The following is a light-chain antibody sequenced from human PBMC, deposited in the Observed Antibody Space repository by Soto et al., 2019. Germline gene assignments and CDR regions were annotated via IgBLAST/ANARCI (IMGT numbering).Light chain of an antibody. CDR1: QSVRSH. Sequence: EIVMTQSPATLSVSPGERATLSCRASQSVRSHLAWYQQKPGQAPRLLIFGESTRATGIPDRFTGSGSGTEFTLTISSLQSEDFAIYYCQQYNNWPLTFGGGTKVGIK. V-gene: IGKV3-15*01. CDR3: QQYNNWPLT. J-gene: IGKJ4*01. CDR2: GES.